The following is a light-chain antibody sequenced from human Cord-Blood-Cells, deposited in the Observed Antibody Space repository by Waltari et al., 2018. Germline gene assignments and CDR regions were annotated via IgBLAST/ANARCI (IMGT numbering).Light chain of an antibody. V-gene: IGLV2-14*03. Sequence: QSALTQPASVSGSPGQSITIYCTGTSSDVGGSNYVSWDQQHPGKATKLIIDDVSNRPSEVSNRFSGSKSGNTASLTISGLQAEDEADYYCSSYTISSYVFGTGTKVTVL. J-gene: IGLJ1*01. CDR1: SSDVGGSNY. CDR2: DVS. CDR3: SSYTISSYV.